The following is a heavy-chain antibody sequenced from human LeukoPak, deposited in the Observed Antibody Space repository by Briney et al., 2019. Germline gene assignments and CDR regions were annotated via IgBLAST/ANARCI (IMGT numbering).Heavy chain of an antibody. Sequence: GGSLRLSCAASGFTFSSYSMNWVRQAPGKGLEWVSSISSSSSYIYYADSVKGRFTISRDNAKNSLYLQMNSLRAEDTAVYYCARAKGLYCSTSCYTDHAFDIWGQGTMVTVSS. CDR3: ARAKGLYCSTSCYTDHAFDI. J-gene: IGHJ3*02. CDR1: GFTFSSYS. D-gene: IGHD2-2*02. CDR2: ISSSSSYI. V-gene: IGHV3-21*01.